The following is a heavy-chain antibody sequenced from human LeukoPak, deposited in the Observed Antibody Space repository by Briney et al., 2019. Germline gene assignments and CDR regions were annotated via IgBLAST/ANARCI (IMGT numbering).Heavy chain of an antibody. CDR2: IYYSGST. CDR1: GGSISSSTYY. Sequence: SETLSLTCTVSGGSISSSTYYWGWIRQPPGKGLEWIGSIYYSGSTYYNPSLKSRVTISVDTSKNQFSLKLSSVTAADTAVYYCARVQRITMVRGVIPQYYFDYWGQGTLVTVSS. J-gene: IGHJ4*02. V-gene: IGHV4-39*07. CDR3: ARVQRITMVRGVIPQYYFDY. D-gene: IGHD3-10*01.